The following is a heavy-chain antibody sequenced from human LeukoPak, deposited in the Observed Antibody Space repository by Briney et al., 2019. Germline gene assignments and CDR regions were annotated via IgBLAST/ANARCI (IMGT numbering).Heavy chain of an antibody. V-gene: IGHV4-4*02. Sequence: PSETLSLTCAVSGGSISSSNWWSWVRQPPGKGLEWIGEIYHSGGTNYNPSPKSRGTISVDKSKNQFSLKLSSVTAADTAVYYCARALLRYFGWLAPPHYYFDYWGQGTLVTVSS. D-gene: IGHD3-9*01. J-gene: IGHJ4*02. CDR3: ARALLRYFGWLAPPHYYFDY. CDR1: GGSISSSNW. CDR2: IYHSGGT.